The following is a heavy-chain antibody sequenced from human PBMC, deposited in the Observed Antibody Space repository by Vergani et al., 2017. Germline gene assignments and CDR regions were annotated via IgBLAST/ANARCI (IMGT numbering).Heavy chain of an antibody. CDR3: AGDTHSWQRADR. CDR1: GGSMSGYY. D-gene: IGHD6-13*01. CDR2: LSTTGGA. J-gene: IGHJ5*02. Sequence: QVRLQESGPGLVKPSETLSLTCSVSGGSMSGYYWSWIRQPPGKGLEWIGSLSTTGGATHASHNPSLKSRVSISVDTSKSQFSLRLTSVTAADSAIYYCAGDTHSWQRADRWGQGLLDSVSS. V-gene: IGHV4-4*09.